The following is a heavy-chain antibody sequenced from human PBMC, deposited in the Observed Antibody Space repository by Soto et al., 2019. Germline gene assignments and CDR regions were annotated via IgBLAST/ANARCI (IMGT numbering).Heavy chain of an antibody. J-gene: IGHJ4*02. CDR1: AFTFNNYA. CDR2: IGGSGRTT. Sequence: PGGSLRLSCAASAFTFNNYAMRWVRQAPGKGLEWVSGIGGSGRTTYYADSVKGRFTISRDNSNNTLFLQMNSLRAEDTAVYYCAKSRYSDSSGDFYDYWGQGTLVTVSS. V-gene: IGHV3-23*01. D-gene: IGHD3-22*01. CDR3: AKSRYSDSSGDFYDY.